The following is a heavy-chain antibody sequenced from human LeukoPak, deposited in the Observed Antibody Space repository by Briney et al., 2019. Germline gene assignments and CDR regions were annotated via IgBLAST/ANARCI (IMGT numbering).Heavy chain of an antibody. CDR2: IYSGGST. J-gene: IGHJ6*03. Sequence: GGSLRLSCAASGFTVSSNYMSWVRQAPGKGLEWVSVIYSGGSTYYADSVKGRFTISRDNSKNTLSLQMNSLRAEDTAVYYCARAALYCSSPSSNPLYTYYYMAVWGNGTTVTVPS. CDR1: GFTVSSNY. D-gene: IGHD2-2*01. CDR3: ARAALYCSSPSSNPLYTYYYMAV. V-gene: IGHV3-53*05.